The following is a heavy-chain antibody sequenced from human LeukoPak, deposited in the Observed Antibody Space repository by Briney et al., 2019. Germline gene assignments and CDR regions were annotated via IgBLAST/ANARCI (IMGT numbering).Heavy chain of an antibody. CDR2: IYPGDSDT. CDR3: AVRYSSGWPTFDY. CDR1: GYSFTSYW. D-gene: IGHD6-19*01. J-gene: IGHJ4*02. Sequence: GESLKISCKGSGYSFTSYWIGWVRQMPGKGLEWMGIIYPGDSDTRYSPSFQGQVTISADTSISTAYLQWSSLKASDTAMYYCAVRYSSGWPTFDYWGQGTLVTVSS. V-gene: IGHV5-51*01.